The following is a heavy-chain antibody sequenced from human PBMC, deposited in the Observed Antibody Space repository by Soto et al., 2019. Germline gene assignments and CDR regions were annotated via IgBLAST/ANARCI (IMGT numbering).Heavy chain of an antibody. Sequence: GGSLRLSCAASGFTFSTYAMHWVRQAPGKGLEWVAVMSYDGSNKWYADSVKGRFTISRDNSKNTLYLQMNSLRAEDTAVYYCAKDWSHGVGGTVRHFDHWGQGTLVTVSS. CDR1: GFTFSTYA. D-gene: IGHD6-19*01. V-gene: IGHV3-30*18. CDR2: MSYDGSNK. CDR3: AKDWSHGVGGTVRHFDH. J-gene: IGHJ4*02.